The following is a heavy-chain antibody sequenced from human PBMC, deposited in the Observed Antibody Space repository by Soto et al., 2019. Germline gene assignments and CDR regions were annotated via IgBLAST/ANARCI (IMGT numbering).Heavy chain of an antibody. CDR2: IPYDGSNK. CDR3: ARGGLYCTNGVCYKGYYYGMDV. CDR1: GFTFSSYA. V-gene: IGHV3-30-3*01. J-gene: IGHJ6*02. Sequence: GGSLRLSCAASGFTFSSYAMHWVRQAPGKGLEWVAVIPYDGSNKYYADSVKGRFTISRDNSKNTLYLQMNSLRAEDTAVYYCARGGLYCTNGVCYKGYYYGMDVWGQGTTVTVSS. D-gene: IGHD2-8*01.